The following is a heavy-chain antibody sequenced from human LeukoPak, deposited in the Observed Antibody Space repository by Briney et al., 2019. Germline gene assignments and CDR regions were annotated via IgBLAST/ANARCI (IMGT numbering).Heavy chain of an antibody. V-gene: IGHV3-7*01. J-gene: IGHJ3*02. CDR2: IKQDGSEK. CDR1: GFTFSSYW. CDR3: ARESYGSGSNAFDI. D-gene: IGHD3-10*01. Sequence: GGSLRLSCAASGFTFSSYWMSWVRQAPGKGLEWVANIKQDGSEKYYVDSVKGRFTIPRDNAKNSLYLQMNSLRAEDTAVYYCARESYGSGSNAFDIWGQGTMVTVSS.